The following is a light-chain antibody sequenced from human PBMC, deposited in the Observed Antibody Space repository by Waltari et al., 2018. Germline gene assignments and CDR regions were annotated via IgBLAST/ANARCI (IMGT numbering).Light chain of an antibody. CDR3: HSRDASGSGGA. Sequence: TQDPAVSVAMGQTVRITCQGDSLRSYYASGYQQRPGQAPILGMYDKNSRPSGVPDRFSGSSSDDTASLTITGAQAEDEAYYYCHSRDASGSGGAFGGGTKLTVL. V-gene: IGLV3-19*01. J-gene: IGLJ2*01. CDR2: DKN. CDR1: SLRSYY.